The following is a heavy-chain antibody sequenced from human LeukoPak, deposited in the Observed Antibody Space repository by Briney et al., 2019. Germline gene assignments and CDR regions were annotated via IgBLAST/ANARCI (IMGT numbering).Heavy chain of an antibody. J-gene: IGHJ1*01. Sequence: SETLSLTCAVSGYSISSSNWWGWIRQPPGKGLEWIGYIYYSGSTYYNPSLKSRVTIAMDTSKNQYSLTLSSVTAADTAVYYCARGSPPGFCFQQWGQGTLVTVSS. CDR3: ARGSPPGFCFQQ. CDR2: IYYSGST. CDR1: GYSISSSNW. D-gene: IGHD1-14*01. V-gene: IGHV4-28*03.